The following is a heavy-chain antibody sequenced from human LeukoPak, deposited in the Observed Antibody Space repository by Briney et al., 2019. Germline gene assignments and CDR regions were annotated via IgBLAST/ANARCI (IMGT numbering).Heavy chain of an antibody. Sequence: GGSLRLSCAESGCTFSSYGMHWVRQAPGKGLEWVAVIWYDGSNRYYADSVKGRFTISRDNSKNTLYLQMNSLRAEDTAVYYCARDTAVEKFDYWGQGTLVTVSS. CDR3: ARDTAVEKFDY. J-gene: IGHJ4*02. CDR1: GCTFSSYG. D-gene: IGHD6-19*01. CDR2: IWYDGSNR. V-gene: IGHV3-33*01.